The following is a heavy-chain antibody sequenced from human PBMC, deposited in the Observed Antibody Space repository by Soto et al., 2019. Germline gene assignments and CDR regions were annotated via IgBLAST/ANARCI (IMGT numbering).Heavy chain of an antibody. V-gene: IGHV3-66*01. Sequence: PWGSLRLSCAASGFTVSNNYMSWVRQAPGKGLEWVSVIYTGGYTNYADSVKGRFTISRDSSKNTLYLQMDSLRAEDTAVYYCAREAIIVIAAPEYYFDYWGQGTLVTVSS. D-gene: IGHD3-22*01. J-gene: IGHJ4*02. CDR2: IYTGGYT. CDR3: AREAIIVIAAPEYYFDY. CDR1: GFTVSNNY.